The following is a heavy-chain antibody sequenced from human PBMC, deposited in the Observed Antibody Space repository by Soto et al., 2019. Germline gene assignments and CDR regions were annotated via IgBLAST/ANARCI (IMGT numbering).Heavy chain of an antibody. V-gene: IGHV3-72*01. D-gene: IGHD3-10*01. CDR1: GFTFSDHY. CDR3: VRVDGAYFFGS. CDR2: IRKKANGYTT. Sequence: EVQLVESGGGLVQPGGSLRLSCAASGFTFSDHYMDWVRQAPGKGLEWVGRIRKKANGYTTEYAASVRGRFTISRDASKNSLYVQMDSLKTEDTAVYYCVRVDGAYFFGSWGQGTLVTVSS. J-gene: IGHJ4*02.